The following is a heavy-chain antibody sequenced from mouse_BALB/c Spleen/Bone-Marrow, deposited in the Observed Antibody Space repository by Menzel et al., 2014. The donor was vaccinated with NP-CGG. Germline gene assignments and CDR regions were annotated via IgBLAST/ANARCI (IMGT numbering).Heavy chain of an antibody. Sequence: EVKLVESGGGLVQPGGSLRLSCATSGFTFTDYYMSWVRQPPGKALEWLGFIRNKANGYTTEYSASVKGRFTISRDNFQSILYLQMNTLRAEDSATYYCARDRGGLLHDYWGQGTTLTVSS. CDR3: ARDRGGLLHDY. J-gene: IGHJ2*01. V-gene: IGHV7-3*02. CDR1: GFTFTDYY. D-gene: IGHD1-1*01. CDR2: IRNKANGYTT.